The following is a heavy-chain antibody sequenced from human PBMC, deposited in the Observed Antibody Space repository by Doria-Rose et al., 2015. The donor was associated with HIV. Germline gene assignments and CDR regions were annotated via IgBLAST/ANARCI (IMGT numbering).Heavy chain of an antibody. J-gene: IGHJ4*02. CDR3: ARIKSSRWYHKYYFDF. D-gene: IGHD6-13*01. CDR1: GVSLSSPGMG. V-gene: IGHV2-26*01. Sequence: QITLKESGPVLVKPTETLTLTYTVSGVSLSSPGMGVSWIRQPPGKALGWLANIFSDDERSYKTSLKSRLTISRGTSKSQVVLTMTDMDPVDTATYYCARIKSSRWYHKYYFDFWGQGTLVIVSA. CDR2: IFSDDER.